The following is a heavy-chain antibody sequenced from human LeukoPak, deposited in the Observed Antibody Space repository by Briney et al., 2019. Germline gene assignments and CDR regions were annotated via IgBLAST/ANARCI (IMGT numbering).Heavy chain of an antibody. V-gene: IGHV4-31*11. Sequence: PSETLSLTCAVSGGSISSGGYSWSWIRQHPGKGLEWIGYIYYSGSTYYNPSLKSRVTISVDTSKNQFSLKLSSVTAADTAVYYCARRGYVGVDYWGQGTLVTVSS. CDR1: GGSISSGGYS. J-gene: IGHJ4*02. CDR2: IYYSGST. CDR3: ARRGYVGVDY. D-gene: IGHD5-12*01.